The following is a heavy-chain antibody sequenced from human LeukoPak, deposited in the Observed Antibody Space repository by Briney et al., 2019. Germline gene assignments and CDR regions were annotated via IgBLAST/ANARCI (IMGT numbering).Heavy chain of an antibody. CDR1: GFTVSSNY. V-gene: IGHV3-53*01. J-gene: IGHJ4*02. CDR3: ARGAYDFWSGRPTDY. CDR2: IYSGGST. D-gene: IGHD3-3*01. Sequence: GGSLRLSCAASGFTVSSNYMSWVRQAPGKGLEWVSVIYSGGSTYCADSVKGRFTISRDNSKNTLYLQMNSLRAEDTAVYYCARGAYDFWSGRPTDYWGQGTLVTVSS.